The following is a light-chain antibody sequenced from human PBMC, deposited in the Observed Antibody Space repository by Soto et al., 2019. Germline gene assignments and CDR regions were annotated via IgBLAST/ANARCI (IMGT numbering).Light chain of an antibody. Sequence: EIKVTQSPVTXSLPELERATLTCRASQTVTSRYLAWYKQKPRKAPXLXXXGASSRDTGIQDRFRSSGSGKELTLPINICQYEDSGAHYCQQYNKGLLLTFCRGTKVDI. CDR1: QTVTSRY. CDR3: QQYNKGLLLT. V-gene: IGKV3D-15*03. CDR2: GAS. J-gene: IGKJ4*01.